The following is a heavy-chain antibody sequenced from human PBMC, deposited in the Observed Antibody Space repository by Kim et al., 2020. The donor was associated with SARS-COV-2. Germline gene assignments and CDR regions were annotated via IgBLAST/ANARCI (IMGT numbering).Heavy chain of an antibody. CDR2: ISHTGVT. J-gene: IGHJ5*01. Sequence: SETLSLTCTVSGDSVTRRGYFWTWIRQSPGKGLQWLASISHTGVTDYNSSLRGRISLSIDSSTGQIYMTLNSVTSADTAVYYCARGDRGIVGYSSGLIGVSGFDSWGQGTLVTVS. CDR3: ARGDRGIVGYSSGLIGVSGFDS. D-gene: IGHD3-22*01. V-gene: IGHV4-61*08. CDR1: GDSVTRRGYF.